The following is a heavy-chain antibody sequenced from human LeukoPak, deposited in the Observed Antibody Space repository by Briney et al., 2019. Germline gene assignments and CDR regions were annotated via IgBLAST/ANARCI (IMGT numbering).Heavy chain of an antibody. D-gene: IGHD6-19*01. CDR3: ARGDEAAAGRGSAVAAPFDY. CDR1: GYTFSIYG. CDR2: INPNSGGT. J-gene: IGHJ4*02. V-gene: IGHV1-2*04. Sequence: RASVKVSCKASGYTFSIYGFNWVRQAPGQGLEWMGWINPNSGGTNYAQKFQGWVTMTRDTSISTAYMELSRLRSDDTAVYYCARGDEAAAGRGSAVAAPFDYWGQGTLVTVSS.